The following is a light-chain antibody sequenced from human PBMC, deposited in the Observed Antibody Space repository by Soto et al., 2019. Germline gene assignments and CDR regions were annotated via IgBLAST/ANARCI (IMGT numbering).Light chain of an antibody. CDR1: QDISNF. CDR3: QKYNSARFT. J-gene: IGKJ3*01. Sequence: DIQMTQSPSSLSASVGDRVTITCRASQDISNFLAWYQQKPGKVPKLLIYAASTLQSGVPSRFSGSGSGTEFPLTISSLQPEDVATNYCQKYNSARFTFGPGTKVDIK. CDR2: AAS. V-gene: IGKV1-27*01.